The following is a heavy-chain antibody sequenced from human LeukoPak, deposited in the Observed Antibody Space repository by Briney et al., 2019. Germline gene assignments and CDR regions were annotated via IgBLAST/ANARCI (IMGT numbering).Heavy chain of an antibody. CDR3: ARGTHDFWSGYMGEGWYCGMDV. CDR1: GFTFSSYW. Sequence: GGSLRLSCAASGFTFSSYWMSWVRQAPGKGLEWVANIKQDGSEKYYVDSVKGRFTISRDNAKNSLYLQMNSLRAEDTAVYYCARGTHDFWSGYMGEGWYCGMDVWGQGTTVTVSS. D-gene: IGHD3-3*01. V-gene: IGHV3-7*01. CDR2: IKQDGSEK. J-gene: IGHJ6*02.